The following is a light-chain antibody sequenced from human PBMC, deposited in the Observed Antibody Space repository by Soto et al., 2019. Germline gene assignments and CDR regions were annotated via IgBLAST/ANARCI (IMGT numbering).Light chain of an antibody. CDR3: QQYNNWPPDRT. CDR1: QSVSRN. V-gene: IGKV3-15*01. CDR2: GAS. Sequence: EIVMTQSPATLSGSPGERATLSCRASQSVSRNLAWYQQKPGQAPRLLLYGASTRATGIPARFSGSGSGTEFTLTISSMQSEDFAIYFCQQYNNWPPDRTFGQGTKVEIK. J-gene: IGKJ1*01.